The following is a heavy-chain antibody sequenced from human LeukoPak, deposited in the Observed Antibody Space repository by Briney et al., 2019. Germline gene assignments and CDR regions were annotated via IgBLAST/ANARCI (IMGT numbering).Heavy chain of an antibody. J-gene: IGHJ4*02. D-gene: IGHD1-1*01. V-gene: IGHV4-34*01. CDR3: ARYVPVRTGTTRASFDY. CDR2: INQSGST. CDR1: GGSFSDYD. Sequence: SETLSLTCAVYGGSFSDYDWSWIRQPPGKGLEWIGEINQSGSTNCDPSLKSRVSMSIDTSKSQFSLNLRSVTAADTAVYYCARYVPVRTGTTRASFDYWGQGTLVIVSS.